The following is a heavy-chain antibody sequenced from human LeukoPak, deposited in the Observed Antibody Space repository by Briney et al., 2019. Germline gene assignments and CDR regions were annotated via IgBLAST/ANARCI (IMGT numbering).Heavy chain of an antibody. Sequence: ASVKVSCKASGGTFISYAISWVRQAPGQGLEWMGGIIPIFGTANYAQKFQGRVTITADESTSTAYMELSSLRSEDTAVYYCAREARIVVVITDNWFDAWGQGTLVTVSS. J-gene: IGHJ5*02. CDR2: IIPIFGTA. CDR3: AREARIVVVITDNWFDA. CDR1: GGTFISYA. D-gene: IGHD3-22*01. V-gene: IGHV1-69*13.